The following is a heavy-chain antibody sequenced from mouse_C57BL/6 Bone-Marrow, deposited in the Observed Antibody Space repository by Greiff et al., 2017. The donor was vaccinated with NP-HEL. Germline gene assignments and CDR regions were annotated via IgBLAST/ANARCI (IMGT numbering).Heavy chain of an antibody. D-gene: IGHD1-1*01. J-gene: IGHJ3*01. CDR3: ARDYYGSSGAY. CDR1: GYTFTSYW. CDR2: IDPSDSYT. Sequence: QVQLQQPGAELVRPGTSVKLSCKASGYTFTSYWMHWVKQRPGQGLEWIGVIDPSDSYTNYNQKFKGKATLTVDKSSSTAYMQLSSLTSEDSAVYYCARDYYGSSGAYWGQGTLVTVSA. V-gene: IGHV1-59*01.